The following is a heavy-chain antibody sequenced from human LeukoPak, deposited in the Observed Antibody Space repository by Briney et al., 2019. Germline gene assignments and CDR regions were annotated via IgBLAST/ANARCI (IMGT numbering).Heavy chain of an antibody. V-gene: IGHV4-31*03. J-gene: IGHJ5*02. D-gene: IGHD5-24*01. Sequence: SETLSLTCTVSGGSISSGGYYWSWIRQHPGKGLEWIGYIYYSGSTYYNPSLKSRVTISVDTSKNQFSLKLSSVTAADTAVYYCARVPRDGYNPFNWFDPWGQGTLVTVSS. CDR3: ARVPRDGYNPFNWFDP. CDR1: GGSISSGGYY. CDR2: IYYSGST.